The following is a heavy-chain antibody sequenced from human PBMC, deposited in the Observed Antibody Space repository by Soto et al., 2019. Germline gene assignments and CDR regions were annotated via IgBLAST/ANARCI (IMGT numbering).Heavy chain of an antibody. V-gene: IGHV3-74*01. CDR2: IKFVVICT. Sequence: PGGSLRLSCAASGFAFSTYWMHWVRQAPGKGLLWVARIKFVVICTSSADSVKGRFTFSRDDAKNTFFLQMNGLRFDDTAVYYCARGAKNIYAMDVWGQGTTVTVSS. J-gene: IGHJ6*02. CDR3: ARGAKNIYAMDV. CDR1: GFAFSTYW.